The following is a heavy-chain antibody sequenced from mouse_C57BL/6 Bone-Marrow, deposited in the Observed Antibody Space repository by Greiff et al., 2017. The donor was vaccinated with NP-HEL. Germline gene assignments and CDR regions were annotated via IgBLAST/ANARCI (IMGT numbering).Heavy chain of an antibody. V-gene: IGHV1-9*01. Sequence: QVQLQQSGAELMKPGASVKPSCKATGYTFTGYWIEWVKQRPGHGLEWIGEILPGSGSTNYYEKFKGKATFTADTSSNTAYMQLSSLTTEDSAIYYCARWYDSWFAYWGQGTLVTVSA. CDR2: ILPGSGST. CDR1: GYTFTGYW. CDR3: ARWYDSWFAY. J-gene: IGHJ3*01. D-gene: IGHD1-1*02.